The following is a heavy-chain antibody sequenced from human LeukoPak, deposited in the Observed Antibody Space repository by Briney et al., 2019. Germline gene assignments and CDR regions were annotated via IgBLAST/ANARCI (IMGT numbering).Heavy chain of an antibody. Sequence: ASVKVSCKASGYTFTDYTMHWLRQAPGQRLDWMGWINGGSGNTKYSPEFQGRVTITRDTSASTAYMELSSLRSEDTAVYYCAREGNWNDAGVDYWGQGTLVTVSS. CDR2: INGGSGNT. V-gene: IGHV1-3*03. J-gene: IGHJ4*02. CDR3: AREGNWNDAGVDY. D-gene: IGHD1-1*01. CDR1: GYTFTDYT.